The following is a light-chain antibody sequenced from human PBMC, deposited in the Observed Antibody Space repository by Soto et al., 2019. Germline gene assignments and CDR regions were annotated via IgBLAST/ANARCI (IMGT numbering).Light chain of an antibody. CDR2: GAS. J-gene: IGKJ5*01. Sequence: EVVLTQSPATRSVSPGGRATLSCRSSQSVTINLAWYQQKPGQAPRLLIYGASTRATGIPARFSGSRSGTDFTLTINSLQSEDVGVYYCQQYNNWPPSTFGQGTRLENK. CDR3: QQYNNWPPST. V-gene: IGKV3-15*01. CDR1: QSVTIN.